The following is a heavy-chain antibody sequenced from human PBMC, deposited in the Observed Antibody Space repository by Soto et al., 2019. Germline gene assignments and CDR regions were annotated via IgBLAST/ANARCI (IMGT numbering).Heavy chain of an antibody. J-gene: IGHJ4*02. V-gene: IGHV3-11*06. D-gene: IGHD5-18*01. CDR1: GFTFSDYY. Sequence: GGSLRLSCAASGFTFSDYYMRWLRQAPGKGLEWVSYISSSSSYTNYADSVKGRFTISRDNAKNSLYRQMNSLRAEDTAVYYCARVEDTAMFENRYFDYWGQGTLVTVSS. CDR3: ARVEDTAMFENRYFDY. CDR2: ISSSSSYT.